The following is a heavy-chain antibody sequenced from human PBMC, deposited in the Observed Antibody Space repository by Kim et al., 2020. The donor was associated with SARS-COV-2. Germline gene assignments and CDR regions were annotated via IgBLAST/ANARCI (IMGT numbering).Heavy chain of an antibody. D-gene: IGHD3-10*01. V-gene: IGHV5-10-1*01. CDR3: ARRREAGGSSPDE. Sequence: NYSPSFEGHVTISADKSISTVYLQWSILKASDTAIYYCARRREAGGSSPDEWGQGTLVTVSS. J-gene: IGHJ4*02.